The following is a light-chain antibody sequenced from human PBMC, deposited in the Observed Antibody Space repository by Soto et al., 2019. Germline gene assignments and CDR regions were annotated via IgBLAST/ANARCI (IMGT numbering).Light chain of an antibody. V-gene: IGLV1-40*01. CDR1: RSNIGAGYD. J-gene: IGLJ3*02. CDR2: DNS. CDR3: QSYDSSLRGSL. Sequence: QSVLTQPPSVSGAPGQRVTISCTGSRSNIGAGYDVHWYQQLPGTAPKLLIHDNSDRPSGVPDRFSGSKSGTSASLAITGLQAEDEADYYCQSYDSSLRGSLFGGGTKLTVL.